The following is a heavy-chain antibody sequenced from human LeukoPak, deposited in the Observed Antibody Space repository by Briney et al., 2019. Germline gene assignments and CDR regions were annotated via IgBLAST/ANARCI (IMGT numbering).Heavy chain of an antibody. V-gene: IGHV3-23*01. D-gene: IGHD6-19*01. CDR1: GFTFSSYA. CDR2: ITGSSRST. Sequence: GGSLRLSCAASGFTFSSYAMSWVRQAPGKGLEWVSPITGSSRSTYYADSVRGRFTISRDNSKNTLYLQMNSLTAEDTAVYYCAKDTPLTAYSPGWSGNSFDSWGQGTLVTVSS. CDR3: AKDTPLTAYSPGWSGNSFDS. J-gene: IGHJ4*02.